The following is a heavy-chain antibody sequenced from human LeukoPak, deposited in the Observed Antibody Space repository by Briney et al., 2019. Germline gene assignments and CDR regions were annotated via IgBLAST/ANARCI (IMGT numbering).Heavy chain of an antibody. J-gene: IGHJ6*02. Sequence: GGSLRLSCAASGFTFSSYAMSWVRQAPGKGLEWVSAISGRGGSTYYADSVKGRFTISRDNSKNTLYLQMNSLRAEDTAVYYCAKRYCSSTSCPYYYYYGMDVWGQGTTVTVSS. CDR3: AKRYCSSTSCPYYYYYGMDV. V-gene: IGHV3-23*01. D-gene: IGHD2-2*01. CDR2: ISGRGGST. CDR1: GFTFSSYA.